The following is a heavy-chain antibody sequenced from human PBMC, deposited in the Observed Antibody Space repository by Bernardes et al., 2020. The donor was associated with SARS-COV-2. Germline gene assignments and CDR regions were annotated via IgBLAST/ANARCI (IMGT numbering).Heavy chain of an antibody. CDR1: GFTFSNAW. Sequence: GSLSLSCAASGFTFSNAWMSWVRPAPGKGLEWVGRIKSKTDGGTTDYAAPVKGRFTISRDDSKNTLYLQMNSLKTEDTAVYYCTIGTGTTGGMDVWGQGTTVTVSS. D-gene: IGHD1-1*01. CDR2: IKSKTDGGTT. V-gene: IGHV3-15*01. J-gene: IGHJ6*02. CDR3: TIGTGTTGGMDV.